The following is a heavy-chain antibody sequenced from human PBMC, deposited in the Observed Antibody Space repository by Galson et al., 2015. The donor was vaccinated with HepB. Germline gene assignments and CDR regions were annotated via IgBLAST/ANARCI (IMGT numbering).Heavy chain of an antibody. Sequence: LTCTVSGGSISSSTYYWGWIRQPPGKGLEWIGSIYYSGNTYHNPSLKSRVTISVDTSKNQFSLKLSSVTAADTAVYYCASGRDGYNNFDYWGQGTLVTVSS. CDR2: IYYSGNT. J-gene: IGHJ4*02. CDR1: GGSISSSTYY. V-gene: IGHV4-39*01. D-gene: IGHD5-24*01. CDR3: ASGRDGYNNFDY.